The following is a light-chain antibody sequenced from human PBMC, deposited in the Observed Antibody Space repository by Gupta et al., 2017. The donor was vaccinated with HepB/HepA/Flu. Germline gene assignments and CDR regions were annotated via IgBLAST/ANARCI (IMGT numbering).Light chain of an antibody. CDR1: SSNIGSNS. V-gene: IGLV1-47*01. CDR3: AAWDDSLNGPL. J-gene: IGLJ2*01. Sequence: QSVLTQPPSASGPPGQRVTISCSGSSSNIGSNSVYWYQQFPGAAPKLLIYRNNHRPSGVPDRFSGSKSGTSASLAISGLRAEEEADYHCAAWDDSLNGPLFGGGTKLTVL. CDR2: RNN.